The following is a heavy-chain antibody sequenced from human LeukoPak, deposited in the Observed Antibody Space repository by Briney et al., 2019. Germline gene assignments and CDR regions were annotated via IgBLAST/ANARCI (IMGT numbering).Heavy chain of an antibody. Sequence: GGSLRLSCAASGFTFDDYGMSWVRQAPGKGLEWVSGINWNGGSTGYADSVKGRFTISRGNAKNSLYLQMNSLRAEDTALYHCARGDVVVPAAQYYYYGMDVWGQGTTVTVSS. CDR2: INWNGGST. CDR3: ARGDVVVPAAQYYYYGMDV. V-gene: IGHV3-20*01. D-gene: IGHD2-2*01. J-gene: IGHJ6*02. CDR1: GFTFDDYG.